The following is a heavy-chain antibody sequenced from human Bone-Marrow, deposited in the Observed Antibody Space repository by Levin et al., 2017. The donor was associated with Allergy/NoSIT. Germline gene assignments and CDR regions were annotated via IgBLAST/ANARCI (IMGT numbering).Heavy chain of an antibody. CDR2: ISWNSGSI. Sequence: SLKISCAASGFTFDDYAMHWVRQAPGKGLEWVSGISWNSGSIGYADSVKGRFTISRDNAKNSLYLQMNSLRAEDTALYYCAKVERGDGMDVWGQGTTVTVSS. J-gene: IGHJ6*02. CDR3: AKVERGDGMDV. V-gene: IGHV3-9*01. CDR1: GFTFDDYA.